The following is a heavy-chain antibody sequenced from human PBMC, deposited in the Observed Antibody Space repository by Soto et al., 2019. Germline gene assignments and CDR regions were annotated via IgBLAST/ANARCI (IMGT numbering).Heavy chain of an antibody. J-gene: IGHJ4*02. CDR1: GGSISSYY. CDR2: IYYSGST. V-gene: IGHV4-59*01. CDR3: ARGLYEIYYFDY. D-gene: IGHD2-2*02. Sequence: PSETLSLTCTFSGGSISSYYWSWIRQPPGKGLEWIGYIYYSGSTNYNPSLKSRVTISVDTSKNQFSLKLSSVTAADTAVYYCARGLYEIYYFDYWGQGTLVTVSS.